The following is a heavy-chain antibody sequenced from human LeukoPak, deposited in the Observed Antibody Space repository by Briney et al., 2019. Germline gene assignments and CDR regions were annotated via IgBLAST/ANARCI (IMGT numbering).Heavy chain of an antibody. V-gene: IGHV3-30*18. Sequence: GGSLRLSCAASGFTFSSYGMHWVRQAPGKGLEWVAVISYDGSNKYYADSVKGRFTISRDNSKNTLYLQMNSLRAEDTAVYYCAKRPSGYDLLFDYWGQGTLVTVSS. J-gene: IGHJ4*02. D-gene: IGHD5-12*01. CDR1: GFTFSSYG. CDR3: AKRPSGYDLLFDY. CDR2: ISYDGSNK.